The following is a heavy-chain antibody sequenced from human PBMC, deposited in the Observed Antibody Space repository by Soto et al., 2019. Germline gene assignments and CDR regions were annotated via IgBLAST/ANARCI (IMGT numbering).Heavy chain of an antibody. CDR1: GGTFSSYA. J-gene: IGHJ4*02. CDR2: IIPIFGTA. D-gene: IGHD1-7*01. CDR3: ARLNNWNYGIFDY. Sequence: GALVKVSCKASGGTFSSYAISWVRQAPGQGLEWMGGIIPIFGTANYAQKFQGRVTITADESTSTAYMELSSLRSEDTAVYYCARLNNWNYGIFDYWGQGTLVTVSS. V-gene: IGHV1-69*13.